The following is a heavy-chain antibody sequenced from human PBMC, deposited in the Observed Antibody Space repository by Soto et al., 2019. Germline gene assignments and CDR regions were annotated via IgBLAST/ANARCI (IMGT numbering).Heavy chain of an antibody. CDR2: ISPYNGNT. CDR1: GYSFTNYI. V-gene: IGHV1-18*01. J-gene: IGHJ5*01. Sequence: ASVKVSCKASGYSFTNYIITWVRQAPGQGLEWMGWISPYNGNTDYAQNLLGRVTMTTDTSTSTVYMEMRSLRSEDTAVYYCARESQTRGLQERYDFWGRGTLVTVSS. D-gene: IGHD4-4*01. CDR3: ARESQTRGLQERYDF.